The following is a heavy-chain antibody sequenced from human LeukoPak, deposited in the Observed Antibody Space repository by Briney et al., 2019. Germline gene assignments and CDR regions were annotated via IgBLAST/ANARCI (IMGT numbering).Heavy chain of an antibody. CDR2: IHTGGNT. Sequence: PSETLSLTCTVSGGSVSSGNFYWTWIRQPAGNQLEWIGRIHTGGNTNHNPSLWSRVTISTDTSKSQFSLTLNFVTAADTAVYYCARDRGGDSFDIWGQGTTVTVSS. CDR1: GGSVSSGNFY. J-gene: IGHJ3*02. D-gene: IGHD2-21*01. V-gene: IGHV4-61*02. CDR3: ARDRGGDSFDI.